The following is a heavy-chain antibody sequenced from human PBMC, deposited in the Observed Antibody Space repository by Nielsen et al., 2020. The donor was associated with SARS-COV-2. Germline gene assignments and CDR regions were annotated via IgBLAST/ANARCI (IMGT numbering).Heavy chain of an antibody. V-gene: IGHV4-34*01. CDR3: ARGFDP. J-gene: IGHJ5*02. CDR2: INHSGST. Sequence: ESLKISCAASGFTFSSYAMSWVRQAPGKGLEWIGDINHSGSTNYNPSLKSRVTISVDTSKNQFSLKLSSVTAADTAVYYCARGFDPWGQGTLVTVSS. CDR1: GFTFSSYA.